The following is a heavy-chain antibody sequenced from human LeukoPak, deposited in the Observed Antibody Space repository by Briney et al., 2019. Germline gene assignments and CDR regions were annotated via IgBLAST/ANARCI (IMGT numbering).Heavy chain of an antibody. CDR3: ARVLAAADEGDYFDY. CDR1: GYTFTSYG. Sequence: ASVKVSCKASGYTFTSYGISWVRQAPGQGLEWTGWISAYNGNTNYAQKLQGRVTMTTDTSTSTAYMELRSLRSDDTAVYYCARVLAAADEGDYFDYWGQGTLVTVSS. CDR2: ISAYNGNT. D-gene: IGHD6-13*01. J-gene: IGHJ4*02. V-gene: IGHV1-18*01.